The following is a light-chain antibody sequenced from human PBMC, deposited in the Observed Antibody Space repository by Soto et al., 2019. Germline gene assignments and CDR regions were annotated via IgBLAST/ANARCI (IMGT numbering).Light chain of an antibody. CDR3: QQYNSYSPA. Sequence: DIQMTQSPSTLSASVGDRVTITCRGSQSISSWLAWYQQRPGKAPKLLIYDASSLHSGVPSRFSGSGSGTEFTLTVSSLQPDDFATYYCQQYNSYSPAFGQGTKV. J-gene: IGKJ1*01. V-gene: IGKV1-5*01. CDR1: QSISSW. CDR2: DAS.